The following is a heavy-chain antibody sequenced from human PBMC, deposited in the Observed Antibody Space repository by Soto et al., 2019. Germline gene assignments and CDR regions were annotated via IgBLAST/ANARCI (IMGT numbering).Heavy chain of an antibody. J-gene: IGHJ4*02. D-gene: IGHD3-22*01. V-gene: IGHV1-58*01. CDR3: AADYDSSGYYYFDY. CDR2: IVVGSGNT. Sequence: QMQLVQSGPEVKKSGTSVKVSCKASGFTFTSSAVQWVRQARGQRLEWIGWIVVGSGNTNYAQKFQERVTITRDMSTSTAYMELSSLRSEDTAVYYCAADYDSSGYYYFDYWGQGTLVTVSS. CDR1: GFTFTSSA.